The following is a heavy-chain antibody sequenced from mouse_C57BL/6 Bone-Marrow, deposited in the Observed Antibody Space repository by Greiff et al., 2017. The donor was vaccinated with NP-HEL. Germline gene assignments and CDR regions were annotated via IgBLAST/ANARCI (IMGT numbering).Heavy chain of an antibody. CDR2: IHPNRGST. D-gene: IGHD1-1*01. J-gene: IGHJ1*03. V-gene: IGHV1-64*01. CDR3: ARDPCYYGWYFDV. CDR1: GYTFTSYW. Sequence: VQLQQPGAELVKPGASVKLSCKASGYTFTSYWMHWVKQRPGQGLEWIGMIHPNRGSTNYNEKFKSKATLTVDKSSSTAYMQLSSLTSEDSAVYYCARDPCYYGWYFDVWGTGTTVTVSS.